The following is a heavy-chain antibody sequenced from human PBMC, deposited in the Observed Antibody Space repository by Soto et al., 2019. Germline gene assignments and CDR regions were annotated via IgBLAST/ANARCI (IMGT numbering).Heavy chain of an antibody. Sequence: QVQLVESGGGVVQPGRSLRLSCAASGFTFSSYGMHWVRQAPGKGLEWVAVIWYDGSNKYYADSVKGRFTISRDNSKNRLYRQMNSLSAEDTAVYYCARGAGDVVRYFDWLSLLDYWGQGTLVTVSS. V-gene: IGHV3-33*01. J-gene: IGHJ4*02. CDR1: GFTFSSYG. CDR2: IWYDGSNK. D-gene: IGHD3-9*01. CDR3: ARGAGDVVRYFDWLSLLDY.